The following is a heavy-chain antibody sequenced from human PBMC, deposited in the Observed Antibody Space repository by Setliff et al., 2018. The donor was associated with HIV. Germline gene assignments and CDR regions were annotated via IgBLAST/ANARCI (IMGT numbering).Heavy chain of an antibody. V-gene: IGHV4-61*01. Sequence: PSETLSLTCTVSGDSVSSRSYYWSWIRQPPGKGLEWIGYIYYSGSTNYNPSLKSRVTMSVDTSKNQFSLKLSSVTAADTAVYYCARDRWFGEPDAFDIWGQGTMVTV. J-gene: IGHJ3*02. CDR3: ARDRWFGEPDAFDI. CDR1: GDSVSSRSYY. D-gene: IGHD3-10*01. CDR2: IYYSGST.